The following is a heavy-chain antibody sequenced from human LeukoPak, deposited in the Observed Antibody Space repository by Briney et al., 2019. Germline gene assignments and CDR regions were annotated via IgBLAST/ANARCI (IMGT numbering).Heavy chain of an antibody. Sequence: PGRSLRLSCAASGFTFSSYAMPWVRQAPGKGLEWVAVISYDGSNKYYADSVKGRFTISRDNSKNTLYLQMNSLRAEDTAVYYCARDWNPEYYFDYWGQGTLVTVSS. CDR1: GFTFSSYA. D-gene: IGHD1-1*01. CDR2: ISYDGSNK. J-gene: IGHJ4*02. CDR3: ARDWNPEYYFDY. V-gene: IGHV3-30*04.